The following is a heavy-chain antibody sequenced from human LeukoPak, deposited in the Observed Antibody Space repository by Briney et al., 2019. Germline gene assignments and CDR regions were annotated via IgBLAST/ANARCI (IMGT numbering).Heavy chain of an antibody. CDR2: ISGSGGST. J-gene: IGHJ4*02. CDR3: AKGGSPFDFDSAFDY. V-gene: IGHV3-23*01. D-gene: IGHD3-9*01. CDR1: GFTFSSHA. Sequence: PGGSLRLSCAASGFTFSSHAMSWVPKAPGKGLEWVSAISGSGGSTYYADSVKGRFTISRDNSKNTLYLQMNSLRAEGTAVYYCAKGGSPFDFDSAFDYWGQGTLVTVSS.